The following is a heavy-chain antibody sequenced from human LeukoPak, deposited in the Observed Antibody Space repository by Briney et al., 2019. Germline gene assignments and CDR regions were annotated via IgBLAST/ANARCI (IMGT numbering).Heavy chain of an antibody. D-gene: IGHD3-22*01. Sequence: ASVKVSCKASGYTFTSYAIQWVRQAPGQGLEWMGRINPNSGGTNYAQKFQGRVTMTRDTSISTAYMELSRLRSDDTAVYYCASGYYDSSGYWSWGQGTLVTVSS. CDR3: ASGYYDSSGYWS. V-gene: IGHV1-2*06. J-gene: IGHJ4*02. CDR2: INPNSGGT. CDR1: GYTFTSYA.